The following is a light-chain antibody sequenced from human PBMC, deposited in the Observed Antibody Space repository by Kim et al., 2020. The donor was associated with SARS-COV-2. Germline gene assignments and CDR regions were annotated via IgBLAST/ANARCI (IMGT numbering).Light chain of an antibody. CDR3: SSYTSNSTYV. V-gene: IGLV2-14*01. J-gene: IGLJ1*01. Sequence: QSALTQPASVSGSPGQSITISCTGTSSDIGGYHYVSWYQQHPGKAPKLVIYDVNKRPSAVSNRFSGSKSGNTASLTISGLQAEDETDYYCSSYTSNSTYVFGSGTQLTVL. CDR1: SSDIGGYHY. CDR2: DVN.